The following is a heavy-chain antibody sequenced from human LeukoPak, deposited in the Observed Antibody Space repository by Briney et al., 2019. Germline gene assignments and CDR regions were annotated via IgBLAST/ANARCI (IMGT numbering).Heavy chain of an antibody. D-gene: IGHD3-3*01. V-gene: IGHV1-8*01. J-gene: IGHJ4*02. CDR1: GYTFTSYD. CDR3: VRVPPDFWSGYRNY. Sequence: ASVKVSCKAVGYTFTSYDINWVRQATGQGREWRGWMNPNSGNTGYAQKFQGRLTMTRNTSITTAYMELSSLRSEDTAVYYCVRVPPDFWSGYRNYWGQGTLVTVSS. CDR2: MNPNSGNT.